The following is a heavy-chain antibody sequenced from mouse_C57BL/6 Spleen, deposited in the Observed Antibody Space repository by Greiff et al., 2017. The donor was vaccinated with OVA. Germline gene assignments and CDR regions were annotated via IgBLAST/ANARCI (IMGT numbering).Heavy chain of an antibody. J-gene: IGHJ3*01. Sequence: VQLQQSGPELVKPGASVKISCKASGYSLTDYNMNWVKQSDGKSLEWIGVINPNYGTTSYNQKFKGKATLTVDQSSSTAYMQLNSLTSEDSAVYYGTRRDYCGNVAWFAYWGQGTLVTVSS. CDR1: GYSLTDYN. D-gene: IGHD2-1*01. CDR2: INPNYGTT. V-gene: IGHV1-39*01. CDR3: TRRDYCGNVAWFAY.